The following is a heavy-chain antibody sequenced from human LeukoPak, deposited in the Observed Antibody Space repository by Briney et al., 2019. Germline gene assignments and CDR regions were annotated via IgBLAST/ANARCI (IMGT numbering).Heavy chain of an antibody. D-gene: IGHD3-16*02. J-gene: IGHJ3*01. CDR2: IYTSGST. CDR3: AANMMITFGGVIVNANAFDV. CDR1: GGSISSYY. Sequence: PSETLSLTCTVSGGSISSYYWSWIRQPAGKGLEWIGRIYTSGSTNCNPSLKSRVTMSVDTSKNQFSLKLSSVTAADTAVYYCAANMMITFGGVIVNANAFDVWGQGTMVTVSS. V-gene: IGHV4-4*07.